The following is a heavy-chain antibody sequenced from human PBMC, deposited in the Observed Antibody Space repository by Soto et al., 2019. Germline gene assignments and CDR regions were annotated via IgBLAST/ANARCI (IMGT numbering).Heavy chain of an antibody. CDR1: GFTFGGSA. Sequence: GGSLRLSCAASGFTFGGSAMHWVRQASGKGLAWVGHIRSKTNSYATAYAESVKGRFTISRDDSMNTAYPQMNSRKTEDTAVYFCTRQTDAVQWLVVPTDYNFDYWGQGTLVTVSS. CDR3: TRQTDAVQWLVVPTDYNFDY. CDR2: IRSKTNSYAT. J-gene: IGHJ4*02. V-gene: IGHV3-73*01. D-gene: IGHD6-19*01.